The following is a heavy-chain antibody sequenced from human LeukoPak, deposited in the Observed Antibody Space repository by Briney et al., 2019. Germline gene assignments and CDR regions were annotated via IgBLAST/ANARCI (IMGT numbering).Heavy chain of an antibody. CDR1: GGTFSSYA. CDR2: IIPTLGIA. J-gene: IGHJ4*02. CDR3: ARGLVGATTPDY. Sequence: SVKVSCKASGGTFSSYAISWVRQAPGQGLEWMGRIIPTLGIANYAQKFQGRVTITADKSTSTAYMELSSLRSEDTAVYYCARGLVGATTPDYWGQGTLVTVSS. V-gene: IGHV1-69*04. D-gene: IGHD1-26*01.